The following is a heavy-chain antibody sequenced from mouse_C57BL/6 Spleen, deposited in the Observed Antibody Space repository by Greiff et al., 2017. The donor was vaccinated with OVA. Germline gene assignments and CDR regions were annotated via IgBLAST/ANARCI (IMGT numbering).Heavy chain of an antibody. CDR1: GYTFTEYY. D-gene: IGHD1-1*01. J-gene: IGHJ4*01. Sequence: VQLQQSGAELVKPGASVKLSCKASGYTFTEYYINWVKQRPGQGLEWIGWIYPGSGSIYYNEKFKGKATLTAEKSSSTAYMQLSSLTSEDSAVYFCARDYYGIYYAMDYWGQGTSVTVSS. V-gene: IGHV1-76*01. CDR3: ARDYYGIYYAMDY. CDR2: IYPGSGSI.